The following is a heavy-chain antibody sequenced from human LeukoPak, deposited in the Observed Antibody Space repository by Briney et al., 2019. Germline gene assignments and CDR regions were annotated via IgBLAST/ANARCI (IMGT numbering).Heavy chain of an antibody. V-gene: IGHV3-21*01. D-gene: IGHD6-19*01. CDR1: GFTFSSYS. CDR3: VSFDVDRSSGWNQFDY. J-gene: IGHJ4*02. Sequence: AGTLRLSCAASGFTFSSYSMNWFRQAPGKGLEWGSSIINSSSYIYYADSVKSRFTISGDNAKNSLYLQMNSMRAEDMAVYYCVSFDVDRSSGWNQFDYWGQGTLVTVSS. CDR2: IINSSSYI.